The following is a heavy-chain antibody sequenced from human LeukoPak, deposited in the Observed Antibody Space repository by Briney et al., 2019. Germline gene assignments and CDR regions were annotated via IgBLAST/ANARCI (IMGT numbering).Heavy chain of an antibody. J-gene: IGHJ6*02. D-gene: IGHD3-22*01. CDR1: GFTFTGYY. Sequence: VASVTVSCKASGFTFTGYYIHWVRQAPGQGLEWMGWINPKNGGTNYAQKFQGRVTMTRDTSISTASMELSRLRSDDTAVYYCARGEGMGPYYDSSGYYLDVWGQGTTVTVSS. V-gene: IGHV1-2*02. CDR3: ARGEGMGPYYDSSGYYLDV. CDR2: INPKNGGT.